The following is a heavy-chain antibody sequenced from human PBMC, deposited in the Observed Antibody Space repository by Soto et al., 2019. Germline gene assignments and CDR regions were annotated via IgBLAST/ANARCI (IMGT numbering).Heavy chain of an antibody. CDR3: AKVFSPELGNYFDH. Sequence: EVQLLESGGGLVQPGGSLRLSCAASGFTFSTYAMNWVRQAPGKGLEWVSAISNSFSDGNTHYADSVKGRFTSSRDNDKNTVFLEMNSLRAEDTAVYYCAKVFSPELGNYFDHWGQGTLVTVSS. CDR2: ISNSFSDGNT. V-gene: IGHV3-23*01. D-gene: IGHD1-7*01. CDR1: GFTFSTYA. J-gene: IGHJ4*02.